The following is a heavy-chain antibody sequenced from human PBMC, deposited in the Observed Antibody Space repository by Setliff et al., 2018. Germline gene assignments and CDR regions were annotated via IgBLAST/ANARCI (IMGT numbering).Heavy chain of an antibody. CDR3: ARSPPTSTYYDFWSGYSYYFDY. V-gene: IGHV1-3*01. CDR2: INAGNGNT. J-gene: IGHJ4*02. CDR1: GYTFTNYA. Sequence: GASVKVSCKASGYTFTNYAIHWVRQAPGQRLEWMGWINAGNGNTEYSQKFQGRVTITRDTSASTAYMELSSLRSEDTAVYYCARSPPTSTYYDFWSGYSYYFDYWGQGTLVTVSS. D-gene: IGHD3-3*01.